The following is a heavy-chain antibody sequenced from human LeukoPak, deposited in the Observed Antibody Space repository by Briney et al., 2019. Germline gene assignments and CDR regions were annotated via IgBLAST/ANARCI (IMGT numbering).Heavy chain of an antibody. Sequence: SETLSLTCTVSGVSISSSNNFWGWIRQPPGKGLEWIGSVHYSGTTYYIPSPKSRVTISVDTSKNQFSLKLSSVTAADTAVYYCARHEEEDGYNAKTFGYWGQGTLVTVSS. D-gene: IGHD5-24*01. CDR1: GVSISSSNNF. J-gene: IGHJ4*02. CDR3: ARHEEEDGYNAKTFGY. V-gene: IGHV4-39*01. CDR2: VHYSGTT.